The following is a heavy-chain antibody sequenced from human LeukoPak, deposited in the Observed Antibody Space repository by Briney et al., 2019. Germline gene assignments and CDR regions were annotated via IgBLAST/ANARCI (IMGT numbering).Heavy chain of an antibody. Sequence: KPSETLSLTCTVSGGSVSSGSYYWSWIRQPPGKGLEWIGCIYYRGSTDYHPSLKSRVTISVDTSKNQLSLNLTSVTAAATAVYYCASDPLTASGMDVWGKGTTVTVSS. D-gene: IGHD4/OR15-4a*01. CDR2: IYYRGST. CDR3: ASDPLTASGMDV. CDR1: GGSVSSGSYY. V-gene: IGHV4-61*01. J-gene: IGHJ6*04.